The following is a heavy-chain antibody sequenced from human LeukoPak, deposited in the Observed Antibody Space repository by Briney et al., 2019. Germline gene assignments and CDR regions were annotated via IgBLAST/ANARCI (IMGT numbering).Heavy chain of an antibody. D-gene: IGHD6-6*01. Sequence: GGSLRLSCAASGFTFSSYSMNWVRQAPGKGLEWVSYISSSSSTIYYADSVKGRFTISRDNAKNSLYLQMNSLRAEDTAVYYCARDNGVRSKIAARPRTGAFDIWGQGTMVTVSS. CDR1: GFTFSSYS. V-gene: IGHV3-48*01. CDR2: ISSSSSTI. CDR3: ARDNGVRSKIAARPRTGAFDI. J-gene: IGHJ3*02.